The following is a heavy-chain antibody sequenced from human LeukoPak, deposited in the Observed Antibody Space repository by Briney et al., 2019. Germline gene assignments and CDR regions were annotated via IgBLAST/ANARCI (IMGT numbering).Heavy chain of an antibody. J-gene: IGHJ6*03. CDR2: IRYDGSNK. V-gene: IGHV3-30*02. D-gene: IGHD2-2*01. Sequence: PGGSLRLSCAASGFTFSSYGMHWVRQAPGKGLEWVAFIRYDGSNKYYADSVKGRFTISRDNAKNSLYLQMNSLRADDTAVYYCARAFDTSWDYYYMDVWGKGTTVTVSS. CDR3: ARAFDTSWDYYYMDV. CDR1: GFTFSSYG.